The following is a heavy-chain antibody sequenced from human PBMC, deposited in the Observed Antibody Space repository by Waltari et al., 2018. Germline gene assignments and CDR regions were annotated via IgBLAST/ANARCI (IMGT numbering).Heavy chain of an antibody. CDR2: IYTSGST. V-gene: IGHV4-61*02. CDR1: GGSLSSGSSY. CDR3: ARGDNYYDSSGYYSPFDY. Sequence: QVQLQESGPGLVKPSQTLSLTCTVSGGSLSSGSSYWSWIRKPAGKGLEGIWRIYTSGSTNYNPSLKSRVTISVDTSKNQFSLKLSSVTAADTAVYYCARGDNYYDSSGYYSPFDYWGQGTLVTVSS. J-gene: IGHJ4*02. D-gene: IGHD3-22*01.